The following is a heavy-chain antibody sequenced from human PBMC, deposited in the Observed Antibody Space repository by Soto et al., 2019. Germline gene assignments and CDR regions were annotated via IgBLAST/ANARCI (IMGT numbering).Heavy chain of an antibody. CDR3: ARGGAHTAMANEY. J-gene: IGHJ4*02. D-gene: IGHD5-18*01. V-gene: IGHV3-74*01. CDR2: ISFDGSTT. CDR1: GFTFSIYW. Sequence: GGSLRLSCAASGFTFSIYWMHWVRQASGKGLVWVSRISFDGSTTTYADSVKGRFTISRDNAKNTLYLQMNSLRAEDTAVYYCARGGAHTAMANEYWGQGALVTVSS.